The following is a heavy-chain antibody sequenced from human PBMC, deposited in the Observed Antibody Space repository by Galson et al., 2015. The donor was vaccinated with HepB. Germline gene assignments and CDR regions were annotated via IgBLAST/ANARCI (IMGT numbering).Heavy chain of an antibody. CDR1: GGTFSSYA. V-gene: IGHV1-69*13. Sequence: SVKVSCKASGGTFSSYAISWVRQAPGQGLEWMGGIIPIFGTANYAQKFQGRVTITADESTSTAYMELSSLRSEDAAVYYCARSDDTAMVTSGCNYWGQGTLVTVSS. CDR3: ARSDDTAMVTSGCNY. CDR2: IIPIFGTA. D-gene: IGHD5-18*01. J-gene: IGHJ4*02.